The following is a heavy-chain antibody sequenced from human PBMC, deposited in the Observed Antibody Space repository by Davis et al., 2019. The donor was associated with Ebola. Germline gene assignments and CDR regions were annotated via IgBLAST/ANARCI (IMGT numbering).Heavy chain of an antibody. D-gene: IGHD2-15*01. J-gene: IGHJ5*02. CDR2: INQDGSEK. V-gene: IGHV3-7*01. CDR3: TRGGAGVVAAPDNWFDP. Sequence: GESLKISCAASGFAFNMYWMTWVRQAPGKGLEWVANINQDGSEKYYADSVKGRFTISRDNAKNTLYLQMNSLRAEDTAMYYCTRGGAGVVAAPDNWFDPWGQGTLVTVSS. CDR1: GFAFNMYW.